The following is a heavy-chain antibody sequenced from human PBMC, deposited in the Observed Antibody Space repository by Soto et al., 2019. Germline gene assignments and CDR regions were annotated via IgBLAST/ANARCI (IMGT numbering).Heavy chain of an antibody. CDR3: ARLEYSGYEMTDYFDY. J-gene: IGHJ4*02. D-gene: IGHD5-12*01. CDR2: IYYSGST. Sequence: PSETLSLTCTVSGGSISSSSYYWGWIRQPPGKGLEWIGSIYYSGSTYYNPSLKSRVTISVDTSKNQFSLKLSSVTAADTAVYYCARLEYSGYEMTDYFDYWGQGTLVTVSS. V-gene: IGHV4-39*01. CDR1: GGSISSSSYY.